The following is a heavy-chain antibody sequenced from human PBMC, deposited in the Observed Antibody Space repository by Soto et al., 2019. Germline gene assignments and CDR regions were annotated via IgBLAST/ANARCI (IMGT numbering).Heavy chain of an antibody. V-gene: IGHV4-31*03. D-gene: IGHD6-13*01. CDR1: GGSINSGGYY. J-gene: IGHJ4*02. Sequence: QVQLQESGPGLVKPSHTLSLICTVSGGSINSGGYYWNWIRQHPGKGLEWIGYIFFSESTYYNPSFRSRDTISADTSDNQFSLDLRAVTAADTAVYFCARGYRQSGYSSSWVFDYWGQGTLVNVSS. CDR3: ARGYRQSGYSSSWVFDY. CDR2: IFFSEST.